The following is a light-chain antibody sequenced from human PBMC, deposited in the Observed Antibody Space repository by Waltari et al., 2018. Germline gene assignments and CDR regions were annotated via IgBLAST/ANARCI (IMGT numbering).Light chain of an antibody. CDR2: GAS. CDR3: QQYGSSPPYT. J-gene: IGKJ2*01. V-gene: IGKV3-20*01. CDR1: QSVSSSY. Sequence: EIVLTQSPGTLSLSPGERATLSCRASQSVSSSYLAWYQPKPGQAPRPLIYGASSRATGIPDRFSGSGSGTDFTLTISRLEPEDCAVYYCQQYGSSPPYTFGQGTKLEIK.